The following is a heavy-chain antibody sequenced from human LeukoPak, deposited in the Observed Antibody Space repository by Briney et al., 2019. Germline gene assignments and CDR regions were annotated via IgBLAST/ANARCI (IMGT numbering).Heavy chain of an antibody. J-gene: IGHJ4*02. CDR2: IWNDGSNK. Sequence: GRSLRLSCAASGFTFSSYGMHWVRQAPGQGLEWVAVIWNDGSNKYYADSVKGRFTISRDNSKNTLYLQMNSLRAEDTAVYYCAKDQLWLGNPFDYWGQGTLVTISS. CDR1: GFTFSSYG. D-gene: IGHD6-19*01. V-gene: IGHV3-33*06. CDR3: AKDQLWLGNPFDY.